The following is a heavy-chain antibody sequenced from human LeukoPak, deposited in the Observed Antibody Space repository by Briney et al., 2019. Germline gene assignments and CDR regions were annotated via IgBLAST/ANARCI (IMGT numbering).Heavy chain of an antibody. J-gene: IGHJ3*02. CDR3: ARDYSLTHAFDI. CDR2: IIPIFGTA. D-gene: IGHD4-11*01. V-gene: IGHV1-69*13. Sequence: ASVKVSCKASGYTFTSYAMNWVRQAPGQGLEWMGGIIPIFGTANYAQKFQGRVTITADESTSTAYMELSSLRSEDTAVYYCARDYSLTHAFDIWGQGTMVTVSS. CDR1: GYTFTSYA.